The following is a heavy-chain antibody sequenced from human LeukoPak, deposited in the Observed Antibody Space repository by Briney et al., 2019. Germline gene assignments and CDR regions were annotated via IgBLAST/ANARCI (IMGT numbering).Heavy chain of an antibody. CDR2: ISGSGGST. V-gene: IGHV3-23*01. J-gene: IGHJ4*02. CDR1: GGSFRGYY. CDR3: APQGSQWEPKGY. D-gene: IGHD1-26*01. Sequence: ETLSLTGAVYGGSFRGYYWSWIRQPPGAGLEWVSAISGSGGSTYYADSVKGRFTISRDNSKNTLYLQMNSLRAEDTAVYYCAPQGSQWEPKGYWGQGTLVTVSS.